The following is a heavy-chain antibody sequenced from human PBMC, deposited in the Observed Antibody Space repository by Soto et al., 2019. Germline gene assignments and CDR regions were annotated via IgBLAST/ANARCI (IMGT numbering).Heavy chain of an antibody. CDR3: ARVYCTNGVCFNYYYYYYMDV. CDR2: ISAYNGNT. D-gene: IGHD2-8*01. Sequence: QVQLVQSGAEVKKPGASVKVSCKASGYTFTSYGISWVRQAPGQGLEWMGWISAYNGNTNYAQKLQGRVTMTTDTSTSTAYMELRSRRSDDTAVYYCARVYCTNGVCFNYYYYYYMDVWGKGTTVTVSS. CDR1: GYTFTSYG. J-gene: IGHJ6*03. V-gene: IGHV1-18*01.